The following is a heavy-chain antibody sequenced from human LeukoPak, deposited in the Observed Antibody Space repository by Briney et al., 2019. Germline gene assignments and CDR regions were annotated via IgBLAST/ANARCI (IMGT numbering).Heavy chain of an antibody. CDR3: AKDDDWGRYKH. D-gene: IGHD3-16*01. CDR2: ISYDGSSK. V-gene: IGHV3-30*04. CDR1: GFTFSTYA. J-gene: IGHJ1*01. Sequence: GRSLRLSCAASGFTFSTYAMHWVRQAPGKGLEWVAVISYDGSSKYYADSVKGRFTISRDNSKNTLYLQMNSLRAEDTAVYYCAKDDDWGRYKHWGQGTLVTVSS.